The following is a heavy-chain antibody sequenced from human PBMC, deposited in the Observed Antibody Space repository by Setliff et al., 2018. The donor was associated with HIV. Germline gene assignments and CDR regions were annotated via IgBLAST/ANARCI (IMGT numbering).Heavy chain of an antibody. D-gene: IGHD2-21*02. CDR2: IIPIFGVA. CDR1: GGSFSSHT. Sequence: SVKVSCKASGGSFSSHTINWVRQAPGQGLEWMGEIIPIFGVANYARKFQGRVTITADKSTSTAYMELSILRSEDTAVDYCARGQNRGDDYFDYWGQGTLVTVSS. J-gene: IGHJ4*02. V-gene: IGHV1-69*10. CDR3: ARGQNRGDDYFDY.